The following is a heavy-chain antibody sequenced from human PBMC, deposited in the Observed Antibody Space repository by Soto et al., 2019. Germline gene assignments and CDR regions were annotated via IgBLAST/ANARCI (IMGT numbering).Heavy chain of an antibody. V-gene: IGHV4-59*01. Sequence: PSETLSLTCTVSGGSISSYYWSWIRQPPGKGLEWIGYIYYSGSTNYNPSLKSRVTISVDTSKNQFSLKLSSVTAADTAVCYCARDRGYSNSGDYYGMDVWGQGTTVTVSS. CDR2: IYYSGST. CDR1: GGSISSYY. J-gene: IGHJ6*02. CDR3: ARDRGYSNSGDYYGMDV. D-gene: IGHD5-18*01.